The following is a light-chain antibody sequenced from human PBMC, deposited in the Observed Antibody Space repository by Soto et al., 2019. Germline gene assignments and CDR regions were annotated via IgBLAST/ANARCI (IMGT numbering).Light chain of an antibody. CDR3: EKRYSTAWT. J-gene: IGKJ1*01. CDR2: AAS. V-gene: IGKV1-39*01. Sequence: IQMTQSPSSLSASVGDTVTMTCRASQSIGSYVNWYQEKPWEAPKVLMFAASSLHSGVPSRFSGSGSGTDSNFTISSLQSEDLAADYCEKRYSTAWTFVQGTTVYIK. CDR1: QSIGSY.